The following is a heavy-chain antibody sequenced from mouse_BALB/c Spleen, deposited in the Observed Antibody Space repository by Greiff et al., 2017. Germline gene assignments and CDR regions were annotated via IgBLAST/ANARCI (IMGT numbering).Heavy chain of an antibody. CDR1: GFTFSSYT. V-gene: IGHV5-12-2*01. Sequence: EVKLVESGGGLVQPGGSLKLSCAASGFTFSSYTMSWVRQTPEKRLEWVAYISNGGGSTYYPDTVKGRFTISRDNAKNTLYLQMSSLKSEDTAMYYCARTYYGNYDAMDYWGQGTSVTVSS. CDR3: ARTYYGNYDAMDY. CDR2: ISNGGGST. J-gene: IGHJ4*01. D-gene: IGHD2-10*01.